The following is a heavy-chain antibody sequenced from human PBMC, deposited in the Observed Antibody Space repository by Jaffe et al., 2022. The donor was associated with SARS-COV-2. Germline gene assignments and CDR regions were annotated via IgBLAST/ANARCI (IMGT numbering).Heavy chain of an antibody. CDR2: INPNSGGT. V-gene: IGHV1-2*02. Sequence: QVQLVQSGAEVKKPGASVKVSCKASGYTFTGYYMHWVRQAPGQGLEWMGWINPNSGGTNYAQKFQGRVTMTRDTSISTAYMELSRLRSDDTAVYYCARSYMEYYYGSGSYYKGAEGYYGMDVWGQGTTVTVSS. CDR3: ARSYMEYYYGSGSYYKGAEGYYGMDV. D-gene: IGHD3-10*01. CDR1: GYTFTGYY. J-gene: IGHJ6*02.